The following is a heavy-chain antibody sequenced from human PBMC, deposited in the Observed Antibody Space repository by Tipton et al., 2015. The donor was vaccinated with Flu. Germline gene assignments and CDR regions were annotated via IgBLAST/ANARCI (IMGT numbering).Heavy chain of an antibody. Sequence: TLSLTCTVSGDSIRSSDYYWGWNRQPPGKGLEWIGNIFHSGNTYYNVSLKSRVTISVDTSKNQFSLKLSSVTASDTAVYYCARRDYSNYVSEPKNWFDPWGQGALVTVSS. D-gene: IGHD4-11*01. J-gene: IGHJ5*02. V-gene: IGHV4-38-2*02. CDR2: IFHSGNT. CDR1: GDSIRSSDYY. CDR3: ARRDYSNYVSEPKNWFDP.